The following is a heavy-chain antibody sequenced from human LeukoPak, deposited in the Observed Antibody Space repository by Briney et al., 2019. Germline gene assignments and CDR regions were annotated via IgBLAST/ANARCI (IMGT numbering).Heavy chain of an antibody. CDR2: ISSSSSYI. J-gene: IGHJ3*02. D-gene: IGHD3-10*01. CDR3: AKGNTMVRGPKGAFDI. Sequence: PGGSLRLSCAASGFTFSSYSMNWVRQAPGKGLEWVSSISSSSSYIYYADSVKGRFTISRDNAKNSLYLQMNSLRAEDTAVYYCAKGNTMVRGPKGAFDIWGQGTMVTVSS. V-gene: IGHV3-21*04. CDR1: GFTFSSYS.